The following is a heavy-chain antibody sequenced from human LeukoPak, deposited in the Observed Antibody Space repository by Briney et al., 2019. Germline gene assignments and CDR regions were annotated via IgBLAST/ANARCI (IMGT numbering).Heavy chain of an antibody. CDR1: GYTFSHYG. V-gene: IGHV1-18*04. CDR2: ISVYNGNL. D-gene: IGHD2-15*01. Sequence: GASVKVSCKASGYTFSHYGISWMRQAPGQGLEWMGWISVYNGNLKYAPKFQGRLTMTTDTSTTTAHMELRSLRSDDTAIYFCAKDCSGASCSFDRWGQGTLVTVSS. CDR3: AKDCSGASCSFDR. J-gene: IGHJ4*02.